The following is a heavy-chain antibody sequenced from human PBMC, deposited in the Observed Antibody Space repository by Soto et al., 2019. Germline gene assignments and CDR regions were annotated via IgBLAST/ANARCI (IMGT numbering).Heavy chain of an antibody. Sequence: PGGSLRLSCAASGFTFSSYWMSWVRQAPGKGLEWVANIKQDGSEKYYVGSVKGRFTISRDNAKNSLYLQMNSLRAEDTAVYYCARDGHRGVYYDILTGYPSGVYYYYMDVWGKGTTVTVSS. D-gene: IGHD3-9*01. J-gene: IGHJ6*03. V-gene: IGHV3-7*01. CDR2: IKQDGSEK. CDR3: ARDGHRGVYYDILTGYPSGVYYYYMDV. CDR1: GFTFSSYW.